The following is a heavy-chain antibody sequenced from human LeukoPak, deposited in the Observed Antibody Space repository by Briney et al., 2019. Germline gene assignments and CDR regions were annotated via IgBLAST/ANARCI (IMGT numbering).Heavy chain of an antibody. CDR1: GYSFSKYW. J-gene: IGHJ6*02. D-gene: IGHD5-12*01. V-gene: IGHV5-51*01. CDR2: IYSDESLI. CDR3: GRYGLSGNGYTSYFYYGMDF. Sequence: GESLKISCTASGYSFSKYWLGWVRQTPGKGLEWMGFIYSDESLIRYSPSFEGHVTISADNSINTAYLQWNSLKASDTAMYYCGRYGLSGNGYTSYFYYGMDFWGQGTAVTVSS.